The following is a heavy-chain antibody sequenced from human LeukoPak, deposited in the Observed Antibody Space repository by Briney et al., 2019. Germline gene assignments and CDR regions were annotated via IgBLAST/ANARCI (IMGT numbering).Heavy chain of an antibody. Sequence: SETLSLTCTVSGGSISSYYWSWIRQPPGKGLEWIGYIYYSGGTNYNPSLKSRVTISVDTSKNHFSLKLTSVTAADTAVYYCARARIAVAGTGIHLDWFDPWGQGTLVTVSS. D-gene: IGHD6-19*01. CDR3: ARARIAVAGTGIHLDWFDP. CDR1: GGSISSYY. CDR2: IYYSGGT. V-gene: IGHV4-59*08. J-gene: IGHJ5*02.